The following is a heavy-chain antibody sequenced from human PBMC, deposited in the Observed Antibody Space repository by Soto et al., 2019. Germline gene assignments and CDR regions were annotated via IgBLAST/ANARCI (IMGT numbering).Heavy chain of an antibody. J-gene: IGHJ4*02. CDR1: GYTFSNCW. D-gene: IGHD2-8*01. CDR2: IYPGDSDT. V-gene: IGHV5-51*01. CDR3: ARQYCSNGIYYKHFDY. Sequence: GESLKISCKGSGYTFSNCWIGWVRQMPGKGLEWMGIIYPGDSDTKYSPSFEGHVTISADKSITTAYLQWSSLKASDTAMYYCARQYCSNGIYYKHFDYRGQRPQVTASS.